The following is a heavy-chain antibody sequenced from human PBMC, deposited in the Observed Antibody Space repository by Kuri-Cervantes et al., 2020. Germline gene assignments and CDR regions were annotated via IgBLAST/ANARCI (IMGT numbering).Heavy chain of an antibody. J-gene: IGHJ6*02. D-gene: IGHD2-15*01. V-gene: IGHV3-30*18. CDR3: AKKVRGLGYCSGGSCLYYYYYYGMDV. Sequence: GGSLRLSCAASGFTFSSYGMHWVRQAPGKGLEWVAVISYDGSNKYYADSVKGRFTISRDNSKNTLYLQMNSLRAEDTAVYYCAKKVRGLGYCSGGSCLYYYYYYGMDVWSQGTTVTVSS. CDR2: ISYDGSNK. CDR1: GFTFSSYG.